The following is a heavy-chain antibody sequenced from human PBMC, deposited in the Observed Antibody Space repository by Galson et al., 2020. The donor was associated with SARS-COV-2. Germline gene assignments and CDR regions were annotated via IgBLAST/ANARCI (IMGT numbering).Heavy chain of an antibody. V-gene: IGHV3-30*04. J-gene: IGHJ4*02. CDR2: ISYDGSNK. CDR1: GFTFSSYA. Sequence: GESLKISCAASGFTFSSYAMHWVRQAPGKGLEWVAVISYDGSNKYYADSVKGRFTISRDNSKNTLYLQMNSLRAEDTAVYYCARELLTIAAAASGFDYWGQGTLVTVSS. CDR3: ARELLTIAAAASGFDY. D-gene: IGHD6-13*01.